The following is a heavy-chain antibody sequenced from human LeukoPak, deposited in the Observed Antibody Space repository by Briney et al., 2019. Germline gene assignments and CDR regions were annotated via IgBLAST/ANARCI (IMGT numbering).Heavy chain of an antibody. CDR1: GGSISSGSYY. CDR2: IYTSGST. D-gene: IGHD5-18*01. V-gene: IGHV4-61*02. Sequence: SQTLSLTCTVSGGSISSGSYYWSWIRQPAGKGLEWIGRIYTSGSTNYHPSLKSRVTISVDTSKNQFSLKLSSVTAADTAVYYCARIGYSYAGYYFDYWGQGTLVTVSS. J-gene: IGHJ4*02. CDR3: ARIGYSYAGYYFDY.